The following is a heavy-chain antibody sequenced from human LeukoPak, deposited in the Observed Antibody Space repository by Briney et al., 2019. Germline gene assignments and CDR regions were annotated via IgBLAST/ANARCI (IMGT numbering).Heavy chain of an antibody. D-gene: IGHD2-21*02. CDR3: ARDSVVVTAGGNFDY. Sequence: GGSLRLSCAASGFTFSSYAMSWVRQAPGKGLEWVSAISGSGGSTYYADSVKGRFTISRDNSKNTLYLQMNSLRAEDTAVYYCARDSVVVTAGGNFDYWGQGTLVTVSS. V-gene: IGHV3-23*01. CDR2: ISGSGGST. CDR1: GFTFSSYA. J-gene: IGHJ4*02.